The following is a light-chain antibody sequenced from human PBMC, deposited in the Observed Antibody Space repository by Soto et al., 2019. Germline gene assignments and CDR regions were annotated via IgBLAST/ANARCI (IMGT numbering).Light chain of an antibody. Sequence: QSALTQPASVSGSPGQSITISCTGTSSDVGGYNYVSWYQQHPGKAPKLMIYEVSNRPSGVSNRFSGSKSGNTASLTISGRQAEDDADYYCSSYTSSSIDYVFGTGTKLTVL. CDR2: EVS. J-gene: IGLJ1*01. CDR1: SSDVGGYNY. CDR3: SSYTSSSIDYV. V-gene: IGLV2-14*01.